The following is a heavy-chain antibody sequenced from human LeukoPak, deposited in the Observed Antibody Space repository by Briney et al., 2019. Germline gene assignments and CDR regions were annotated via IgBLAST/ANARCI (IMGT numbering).Heavy chain of an antibody. Sequence: PGGSLRLSCAASGFTVSSNYMSWVRQAPGKGLEWVSAISGSGGSTYYADSVKGRFTISRDNSKNTLYLQMNSLRAEDTAVYYCAKTGNPATGDYWGQRTLVTVSS. CDR2: ISGSGGST. D-gene: IGHD1-1*01. CDR1: GFTVSSNY. J-gene: IGHJ4*02. V-gene: IGHV3-23*01. CDR3: AKTGNPATGDY.